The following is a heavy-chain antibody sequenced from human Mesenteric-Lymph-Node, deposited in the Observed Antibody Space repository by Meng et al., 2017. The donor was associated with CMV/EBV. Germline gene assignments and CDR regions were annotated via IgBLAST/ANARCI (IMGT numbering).Heavy chain of an antibody. D-gene: IGHD5-18*01. CDR1: GFTFDDYA. J-gene: IGHJ3*02. V-gene: IGHV3-43D*03. CDR2: ISWDGGST. Sequence: GESLKISCAASGFTFDDYAMHWVRQAPGKGLEWVSLISWDGGSTYYADSVKGRFTISRDNSKNSLYLQMNSLRAEDTALYYCVVDTEGRRDAFDIWGQGTMVTVSS. CDR3: VVDTEGRRDAFDI.